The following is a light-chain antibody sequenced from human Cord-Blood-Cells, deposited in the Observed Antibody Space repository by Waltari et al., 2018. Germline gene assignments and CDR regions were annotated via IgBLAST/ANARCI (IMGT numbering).Light chain of an antibody. CDR2: EVS. Sequence: IVMTQTPLSLSVTPGQPASISSKSSQSLLHSDGKTYLYWHQQKPGQSPQLQIYEVSNPFSGVPDRFRGSGSGTGFTLKISRVEAEYVGVLSCMQSIQLSINFGRATRLEIK. CDR1: QSLLHSDGKTY. CDR3: MQSIQLSIN. V-gene: IGKV2D-29*02. J-gene: IGKJ5*01.